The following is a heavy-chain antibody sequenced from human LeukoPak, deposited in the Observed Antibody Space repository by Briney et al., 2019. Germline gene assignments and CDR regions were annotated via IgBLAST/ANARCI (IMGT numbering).Heavy chain of an antibody. Sequence: GGSLRLSCAASGFTFSSYWMSWVRQAPGKGLEWVANIKQDGREKYYVDSVKGRFTISRDNAKNTLYLQMNSLRAEDTAVYYCARVTGGYNLVDYWGQGTLVTVSS. J-gene: IGHJ4*02. D-gene: IGHD5-24*01. CDR3: ARVTGGYNLVDY. CDR2: IKQDGREK. V-gene: IGHV3-7*01. CDR1: GFTFSSYW.